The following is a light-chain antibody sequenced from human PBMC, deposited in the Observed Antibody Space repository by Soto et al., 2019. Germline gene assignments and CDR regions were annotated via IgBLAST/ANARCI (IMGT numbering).Light chain of an antibody. V-gene: IGKV1-27*01. CDR3: QKNGGAPRT. Sequence: DIQMTQSPSSLSASVGDRVTITCRASQDIGIYLSWYQQKSGGVPRLLIYTAATLQSGVPSRSSGSRSGTDFTLTMSSLQPEDAATYFCQKNGGAPRTFGQGTKVEIK. CDR2: TAA. CDR1: QDIGIY. J-gene: IGKJ1*01.